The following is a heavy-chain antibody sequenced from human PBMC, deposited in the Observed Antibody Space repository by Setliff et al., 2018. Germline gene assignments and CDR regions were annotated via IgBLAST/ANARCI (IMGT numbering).Heavy chain of an antibody. J-gene: IGHJ3*02. V-gene: IGHV7-4-1*02. D-gene: IGHD3-9*01. CDR1: GYTFTTYA. Sequence: ASVKVSCKASGYTFTTYAINWVRQAPGQGLEWMGWINTNTGNPTYAQGFTGRFVFSLDTSVSTAYLQISSLKAEDTAVYYCASLTGYSSLAPRDDAFDIWGQGTMVTVSS. CDR3: ASLTGYSSLAPRDDAFDI. CDR2: INTNTGNP.